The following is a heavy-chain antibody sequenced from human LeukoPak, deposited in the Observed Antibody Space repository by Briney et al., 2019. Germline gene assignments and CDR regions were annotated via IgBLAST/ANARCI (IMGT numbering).Heavy chain of an antibody. D-gene: IGHD6-13*01. CDR2: ISGSGGST. V-gene: IGHV3-23*01. CDR3: AKVEKFGEYSSSWYPAMRWFDP. Sequence: SGGSLRLSCAASGFTFSSYGMSWVRQAPGKGLEWVSAISGSGGSTYYADSVKGRFTISRDNSKNTLYLQMNSLRAEDTAVYYCAKVEKFGEYSSSWYPAMRWFDPWGQGTLVTVSS. J-gene: IGHJ5*02. CDR1: GFTFSSYG.